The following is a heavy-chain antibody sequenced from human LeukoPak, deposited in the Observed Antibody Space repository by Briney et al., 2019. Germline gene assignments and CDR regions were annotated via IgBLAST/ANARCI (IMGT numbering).Heavy chain of an antibody. J-gene: IGHJ4*02. D-gene: IGHD1-26*01. Sequence: PGGSLRLSCAASGFTFSSYSLNWVRQAPGMGLEWVSSISSASSYIYYADSVKGRFTISRDSAKKSLSLQMNSLRAEDTAVYYCAKGVSGSHAVYFDYWGQGTLVTVSS. CDR3: AKGVSGSHAVYFDY. CDR1: GFTFSSYS. V-gene: IGHV3-21*04. CDR2: ISSASSYI.